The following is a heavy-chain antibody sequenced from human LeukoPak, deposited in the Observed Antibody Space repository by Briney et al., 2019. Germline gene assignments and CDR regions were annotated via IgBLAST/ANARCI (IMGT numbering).Heavy chain of an antibody. Sequence: PSETLSLTCAVSGGSISSCGYYWSWLRQHPGKGLEWIGYIYYSGSTYYNPSLKSRVTISVDTSKNQFSLKLSSVTAADTGVYYCARDLYTGMGPGAFDIWGQGTMATVS. CDR2: IYYSGST. J-gene: IGHJ3*02. CDR3: ARDLYTGMGPGAFDI. V-gene: IGHV4-31*11. D-gene: IGHD5-18*01. CDR1: GGSISSCGYY.